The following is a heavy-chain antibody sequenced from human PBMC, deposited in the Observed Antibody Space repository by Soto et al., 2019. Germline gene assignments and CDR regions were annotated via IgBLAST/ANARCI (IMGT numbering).Heavy chain of an antibody. D-gene: IGHD3-10*01. Sequence: QVQLVQYGAEVKKPGSSVKVSCKASGDTFNFYTINWVRQAPGLGLEWMGRFNPILSFSNSALKFQGRVTLTADKSTSTAYMVMSSLRSEDTAIYYWATSFGSGSRAFDYWGQGALVTVSS. CDR1: GDTFNFYT. J-gene: IGHJ4*02. CDR3: ATSFGSGSRAFDY. V-gene: IGHV1-69*02. CDR2: FNPILSFS.